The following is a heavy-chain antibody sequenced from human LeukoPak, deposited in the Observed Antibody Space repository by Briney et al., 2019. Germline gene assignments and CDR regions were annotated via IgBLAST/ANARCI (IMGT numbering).Heavy chain of an antibody. V-gene: IGHV3-23*01. J-gene: IGHJ5*02. D-gene: IGHD3-16*02. CDR3: AKFSGRSSGSYLFS. CDR1: GFTFSSYA. Sequence: PGGSLRLSCAASGFTFSSYAMSWVRQAPGKGLEWVSAISGSGGSTYYADSVKGRFTISRDNSKNTLYLQMNSLRAEDTAVYYCAKFSGRSSGSYLFSWGQGTLVTVSS. CDR2: ISGSGGST.